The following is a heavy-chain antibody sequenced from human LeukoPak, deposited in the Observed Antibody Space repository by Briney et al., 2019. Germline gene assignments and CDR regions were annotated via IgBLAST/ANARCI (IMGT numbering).Heavy chain of an antibody. CDR1: GFTFSSYD. CDR2: IGTAGDT. CDR3: ARGRRSGWYYFDY. Sequence: GRSLRLSCAASGFTFSSYDMHWVRQATGKGLEWVSAIGTAGDTYYPGSVKGRFTISRENAKNSLYLQMNSLRAWDTAVYYCARGRRSGWYYFDYWGQGTLVTVSS. J-gene: IGHJ4*02. D-gene: IGHD6-19*01. V-gene: IGHV3-13*01.